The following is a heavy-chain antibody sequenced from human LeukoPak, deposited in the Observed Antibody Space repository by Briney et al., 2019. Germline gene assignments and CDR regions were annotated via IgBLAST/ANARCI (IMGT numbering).Heavy chain of an antibody. CDR2: IYHSGST. Sequence: SETLSLTCTVSGGSISSGGYYWSWIRQPPGKGLEWIGYIYHSGSTYYNPSLKSRVTISVDRSKNQFSLKLSSVTAADTAVYYCATETDFWSGYYNSAFDIWGQGTMVTVSS. J-gene: IGHJ3*02. D-gene: IGHD3-3*01. V-gene: IGHV4-30-2*01. CDR1: GGSISSGGYY. CDR3: ATETDFWSGYYNSAFDI.